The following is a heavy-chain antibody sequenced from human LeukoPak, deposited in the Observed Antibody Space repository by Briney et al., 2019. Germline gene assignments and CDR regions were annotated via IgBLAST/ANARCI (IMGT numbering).Heavy chain of an antibody. CDR2: IKGDGSEK. J-gene: IGHJ4*01. CDR3: ARDFGWLQFDY. V-gene: IGHV3-7*04. Sequence: GGSLRLSCAASGFSFSTSWMSWVRQAPGKGLEWVADIKGDGSEKYYVDSVKGRFTISRDNTKNSLYLQMNSLRAEDTAVYYCARDFGWLQFDYWGQGTLVTVYS. D-gene: IGHD5-24*01. CDR1: GFSFSTSW.